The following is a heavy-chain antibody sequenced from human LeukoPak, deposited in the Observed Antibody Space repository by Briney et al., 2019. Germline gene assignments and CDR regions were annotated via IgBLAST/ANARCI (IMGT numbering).Heavy chain of an antibody. J-gene: IGHJ4*02. CDR1: GFTFSIYA. CDR3: AKDSLIVVVTAPDY. D-gene: IGHD2-21*02. CDR2: ISYDGSNK. V-gene: IGHV3-30*18. Sequence: GGSLRLSCAASGFTFSIYAMSWVRQAPGKGLEWVAVISYDGSNKYYADSVKGRFTISRDNSKNTLYLQMNSLRAEDTAVYYCAKDSLIVVVTAPDYWGQGTLVTVSS.